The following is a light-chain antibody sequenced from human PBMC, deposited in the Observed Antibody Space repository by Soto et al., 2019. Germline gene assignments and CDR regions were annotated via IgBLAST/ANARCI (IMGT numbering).Light chain of an antibody. J-gene: IGLJ1*01. CDR1: SSDVGSYNL. CDR3: SSYTSSSTLYV. Sequence: QSVLTQPASVSGSPGQSITISCTGTSSDVGSYNLVSWYQHHPGKAPKVVIYEVTNRPSGVSNRFSGSKSGATASLTISGLHAEDEADYYCSSYTSSSTLYVFGTGTKLTVL. V-gene: IGLV2-14*02. CDR2: EVT.